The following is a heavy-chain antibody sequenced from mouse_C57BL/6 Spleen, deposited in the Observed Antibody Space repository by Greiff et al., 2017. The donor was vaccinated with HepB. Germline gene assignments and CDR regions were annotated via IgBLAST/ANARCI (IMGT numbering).Heavy chain of an antibody. D-gene: IGHD1-1*01. CDR1: GFTFSSYT. CDR3: ARSTVPYFDY. CDR2: ISGGGGNT. V-gene: IGHV5-9*01. Sequence: EVKLVESGGGLVKPGGSLKLSCAASGFTFSSYTMSWVRQTPEKRLEWVATISGGGGNTYYPDSVKGRFTISRDNAKNTLYLQMSSLRSEDTALYYCARSTVPYFDYWGQGTTLTVSS. J-gene: IGHJ2*01.